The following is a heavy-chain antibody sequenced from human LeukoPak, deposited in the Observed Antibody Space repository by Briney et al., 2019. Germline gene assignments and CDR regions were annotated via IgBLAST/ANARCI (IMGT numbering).Heavy chain of an antibody. CDR2: IHGTDGRT. CDR1: GFTFSNYA. CDR3: ARATEMATIDY. V-gene: IGHV3-23*01. D-gene: IGHD5-24*01. Sequence: GGSLRLSCAASGFTFSNYAMSWVRQAPGKGLEWVSAIHGTDGRTWYPDSVKGRCTISRDNAKNSLYLQMNSLRAEDTAVYYCARATEMATIDYWGQGTLVTVSS. J-gene: IGHJ4*02.